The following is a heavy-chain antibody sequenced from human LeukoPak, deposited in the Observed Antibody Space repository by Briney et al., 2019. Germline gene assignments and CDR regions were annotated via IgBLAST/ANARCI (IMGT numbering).Heavy chain of an antibody. Sequence: SETLSLTCAVYGGSFSGYYWSWIRQPPGKGLEWIGEINHSGSTNYNPSLKSRVTISVDTSKNQFSLKLSSVTAADTAVYYCARGVRYCSSTSRYEFDYWGQGTLVTVSP. J-gene: IGHJ4*02. CDR2: INHSGST. V-gene: IGHV4-34*01. CDR3: ARGVRYCSSTSRYEFDY. D-gene: IGHD2-2*01. CDR1: GGSFSGYY.